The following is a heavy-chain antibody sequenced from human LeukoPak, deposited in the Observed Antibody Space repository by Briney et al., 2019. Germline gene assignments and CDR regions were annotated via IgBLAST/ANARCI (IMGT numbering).Heavy chain of an antibody. V-gene: IGHV3-9*01. J-gene: IGHJ4*02. CDR2: ISWNSGNI. CDR3: AKDARTGIVGAIDY. D-gene: IGHD1-26*01. Sequence: WIRQPPGKGLEWVSGISWNSGNIGYADSVKGRFTISRDNAKNSLYLQMNSLRGEDTALYYCAKDARTGIVGAIDYWGQGTLVTVSS.